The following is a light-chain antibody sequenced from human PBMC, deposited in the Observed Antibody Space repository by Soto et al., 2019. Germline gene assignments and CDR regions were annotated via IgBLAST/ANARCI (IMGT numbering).Light chain of an antibody. CDR1: SIDVGGYNY. J-gene: IGLJ1*01. CDR3: SSYTSSSTLYV. Sequence: LTQPASVSGSPGQSIAISCTGASIDVGGYNYVSWYQQHPGKAPKLMIYDVASRPSGVSDRFSGSKSGNTASLTISGLQAEDEADYYYSSYTSSSTLYVFGTGTKVTVL. CDR2: DVA. V-gene: IGLV2-14*03.